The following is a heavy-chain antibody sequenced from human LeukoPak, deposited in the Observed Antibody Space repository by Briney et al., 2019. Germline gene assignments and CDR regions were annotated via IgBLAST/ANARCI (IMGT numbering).Heavy chain of an antibody. CDR3: ATQSPRPQYYFDY. Sequence: PGGSLRLSCAASGFTFSNYAMRWVRQAPGKGLEWVSAIGDTGVIRVYADSVKGRFTISRDNSKNTLYLQMDSLRVEDTAVYYCATQSPRPQYYFDYWGQGTLVTVSS. J-gene: IGHJ4*02. D-gene: IGHD5-24*01. CDR1: GFTFSNYA. V-gene: IGHV3-23*01. CDR2: IGDTGVIR.